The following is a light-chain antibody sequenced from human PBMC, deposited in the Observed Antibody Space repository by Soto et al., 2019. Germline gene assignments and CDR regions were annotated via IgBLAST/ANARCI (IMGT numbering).Light chain of an antibody. J-gene: IGKJ1*01. CDR1: QTISTY. Sequence: IQMTQSPSSLAASVGDRITITRRASQTISTYVNWYRQKSGAAPELLLYDASTLQGGVPSRFSGGASGTDFTLTISSLQLEDFATYYCQQTYNTPLTFGQGTKVDIK. CDR2: DAS. CDR3: QQTYNTPLT. V-gene: IGKV1-39*01.